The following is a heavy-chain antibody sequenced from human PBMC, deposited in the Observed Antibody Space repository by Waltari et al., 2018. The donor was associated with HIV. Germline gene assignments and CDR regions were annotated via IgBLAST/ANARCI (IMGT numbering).Heavy chain of an antibody. CDR2: FDPEDDET. Sequence: QVQLVQSGAEVKKPGASVKVSCKDSGPTLSELSMPWVRQVPGKGLEWMGNFDPEDDETIYAQKFQGRVTMTEDTSSDTAYMELSSLTSGDTAVYYCATDFSGMVRAYSYYSLDVWGQGTTVTVSS. CDR3: ATDFSGMVRAYSYYSLDV. CDR1: GPTLSELS. V-gene: IGHV1-24*01. D-gene: IGHD3-10*01. J-gene: IGHJ6*02.